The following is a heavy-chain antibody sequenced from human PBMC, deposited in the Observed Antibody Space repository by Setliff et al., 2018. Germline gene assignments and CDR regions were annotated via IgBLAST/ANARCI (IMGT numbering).Heavy chain of an antibody. CDR3: ARRREWFKYYYGMNV. D-gene: IGHD3-10*01. CDR2: IKQDGSEK. J-gene: IGHJ6*02. Sequence: GGSLRLSCAASGFTFSSYWMSWVRQAPGKGLEWVANIKQDGSEKYYVDSVKGRFTISRDNAKNSLYLQMNSLRAEDTAVYYCARRREWFKYYYGMNVWGQGTTVTVSS. V-gene: IGHV3-7*01. CDR1: GFTFSSYW.